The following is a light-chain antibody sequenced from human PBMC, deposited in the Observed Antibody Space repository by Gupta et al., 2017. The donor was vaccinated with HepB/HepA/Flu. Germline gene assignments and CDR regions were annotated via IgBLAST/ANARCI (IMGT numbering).Light chain of an antibody. V-gene: IGLV2-14*03. CDR1: SSDVGDYNY. Sequence: QSALTQPASVSGSPGQSITISCTATSSDVGDYNYVSWYQQHPGKAPKLMIYDVINRPSGISNRFSGSKSGNTASLTISGLQGEDEADYYCTSYTSTSTVIFGGGTKLTVL. CDR3: TSYTSTSTVI. J-gene: IGLJ2*01. CDR2: DVI.